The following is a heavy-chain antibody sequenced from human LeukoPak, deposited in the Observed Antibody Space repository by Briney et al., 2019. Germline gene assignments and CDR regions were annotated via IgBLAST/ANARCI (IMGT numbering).Heavy chain of an antibody. CDR3: ARSCSSTSCYSFGGLYGMDV. J-gene: IGHJ6*02. Sequence: ASVKVSCKASGYTFTSYGISWVRQAPGQGLEWMGWISAYNGNTNYAQKLQGRVTMTTDTSTSTAYMELRSLRSDDTAVYYCARSCSSTSCYSFGGLYGMDVWGQGTTVTVSS. D-gene: IGHD2-2*02. CDR2: ISAYNGNT. CDR1: GYTFTSYG. V-gene: IGHV1-18*01.